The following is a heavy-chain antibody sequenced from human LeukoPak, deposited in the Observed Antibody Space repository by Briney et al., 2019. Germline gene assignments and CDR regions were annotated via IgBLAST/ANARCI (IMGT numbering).Heavy chain of an antibody. CDR3: ARDSPSSSWYLPFDY. CDR2: IYSGGST. Sequence: PGGSLRLSCAASGLTASSNYMSWVRKAPGKGLEWVSGIYSGGSTYYADSVKGRFTISRDNSKNPLYLQMNSLRADDTAVYYCARDSPSSSWYLPFDYWGQGTLVTVSS. V-gene: IGHV3-53*01. J-gene: IGHJ4*02. D-gene: IGHD6-13*01. CDR1: GLTASSNY.